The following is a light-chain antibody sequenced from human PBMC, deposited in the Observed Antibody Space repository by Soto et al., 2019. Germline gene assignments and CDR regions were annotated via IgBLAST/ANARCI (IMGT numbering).Light chain of an antibody. CDR2: IAS. Sequence: EVVLTQSPGTLSLSPGERATLSCWASQSVSRSYLAWYQQKPGQAPRLLIYIASSRATGIPDRFSGSGSGIHFTLTISRLEPEDFAMYYCQQYGSSPYTFGQGTKLEIK. CDR3: QQYGSSPYT. V-gene: IGKV3-20*01. CDR1: QSVSRSY. J-gene: IGKJ2*01.